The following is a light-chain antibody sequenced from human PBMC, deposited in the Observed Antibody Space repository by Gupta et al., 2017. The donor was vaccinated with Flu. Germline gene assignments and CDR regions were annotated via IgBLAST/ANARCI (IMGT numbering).Light chain of an antibody. Sequence: LGKTAKITCGGNNSGNKNVHWYQQKPGQAPGLVIYRDSNRPSGIPERFSGSNSGNTATLTISGAQAGDEADYYCQVWDSYTAVIFGGGTRVTVL. CDR2: RDS. V-gene: IGLV3-9*01. CDR1: NSGNKN. CDR3: QVWDSYTAVI. J-gene: IGLJ2*01.